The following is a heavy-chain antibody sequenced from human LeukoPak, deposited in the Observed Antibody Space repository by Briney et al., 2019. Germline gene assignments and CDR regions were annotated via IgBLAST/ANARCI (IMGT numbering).Heavy chain of an antibody. Sequence: GRSLRLSCAASGFTFDDYAMHWVRQAPGKGLEWVSGISWNSGSIGYADSVKGRFTISRDNAKNSLYLQMNSLRAEDTAVYYCARWDYDFWSGYYSGDAFDIWGQGTMVTVSS. J-gene: IGHJ3*02. D-gene: IGHD3-3*01. V-gene: IGHV3-9*01. CDR2: ISWNSGSI. CDR1: GFTFDDYA. CDR3: ARWDYDFWSGYYSGDAFDI.